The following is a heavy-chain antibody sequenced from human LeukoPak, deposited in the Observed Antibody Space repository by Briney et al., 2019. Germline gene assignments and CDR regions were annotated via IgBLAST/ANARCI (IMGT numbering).Heavy chain of an antibody. D-gene: IGHD2-2*01. V-gene: IGHV3-7*01. J-gene: IGHJ4*02. CDR1: GFSFSDSW. CDR3: ARCSSTGCASSPLAGYLY. CDR2: IKPDGSET. Sequence: GGSLRLSCGASGFSFSDSWMSWVRQPPGKGPEWVASIKPDGSETYTVDAVQGRFIISRDNTKNSLSLQMNSLRGDDTAVYYCARCSSTGCASSPLAGYLYWGQGTLVTVSS.